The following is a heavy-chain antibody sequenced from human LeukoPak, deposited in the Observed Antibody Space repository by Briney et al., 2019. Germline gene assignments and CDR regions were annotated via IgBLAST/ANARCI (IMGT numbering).Heavy chain of an antibody. CDR1: GFTFSSYS. CDR2: ISGSSSTI. Sequence: GGSLRLSCAASGFTFSSYSMNLVRQAPGKGLEWLSCISGSSSTIYYADSVKGRFTISRDNAKNSLYLQMNSLRAEDTAVYYCARESLGYCSGSTCYYFYMDFWGKGTTVTVSS. CDR3: ARESLGYCSGSTCYYFYMDF. V-gene: IGHV3-48*04. J-gene: IGHJ6*03. D-gene: IGHD2-15*01.